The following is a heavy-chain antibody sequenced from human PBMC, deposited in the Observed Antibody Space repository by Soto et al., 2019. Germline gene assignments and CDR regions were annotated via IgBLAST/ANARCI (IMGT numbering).Heavy chain of an antibody. J-gene: IGHJ6*02. CDR1: GGTFSSYA. CDR2: IIPIFGTA. D-gene: IGHD6-19*01. CDR3: ARDKSKQWLVSGERSGMDV. Sequence: QVQLVQSGAEVKKPGSSVKVSCKASGGTFSSYAISWVRQAPGQGLEWMGGIIPIFGTANYAQKFQGRVTITADESTSTAYMERSRLRSEDTALYYCARDKSKQWLVSGERSGMDVWGQGTTVTVSS. V-gene: IGHV1-69*01.